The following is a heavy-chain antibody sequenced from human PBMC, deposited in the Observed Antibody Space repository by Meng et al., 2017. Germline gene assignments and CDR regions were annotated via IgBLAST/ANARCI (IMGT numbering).Heavy chain of an antibody. CDR2: IKSKTDGGTT. D-gene: IGHD2-2*01. V-gene: IGHV3-15*01. CDR1: GFTFSNSW. CDR3: ARDLIVVVPAAIYSVSPDFDP. J-gene: IGHJ5*02. Sequence: GESLKISCAASGFTFSNSWMSWVRQAPGKGLEWVGRIKSKTDGGTTDYAAPVKGRFTISRDDSTNTLYLQMNSLKTEDTAVYYCARDLIVVVPAAIYSVSPDFDPWGQGTLVTVSS.